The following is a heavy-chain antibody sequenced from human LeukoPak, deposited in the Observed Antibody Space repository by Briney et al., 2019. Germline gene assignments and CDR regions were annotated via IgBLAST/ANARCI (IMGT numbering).Heavy chain of an antibody. CDR3: ARASIQLWPHYYFDY. J-gene: IGHJ4*02. Sequence: SETLSLTCAVYGGSFSGYYWSWIRQPPGKGLEWIGYIYYSGSTNYNPSLKSRVTISVDTSKNQFSLKLSSVTAADTAVYYCARASIQLWPHYYFDYWAREPWSPSPQ. CDR2: IYYSGST. V-gene: IGHV4-59*01. CDR1: GGSFSGYY. D-gene: IGHD5-18*01.